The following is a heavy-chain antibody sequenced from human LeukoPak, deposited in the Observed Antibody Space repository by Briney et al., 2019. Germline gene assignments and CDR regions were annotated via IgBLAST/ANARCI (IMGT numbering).Heavy chain of an antibody. J-gene: IGHJ5*02. CDR3: ARGNDYSDINWFDP. Sequence: ASVKVSCKASRYTFTSYYMHWVRQAPGQGLEWMGIINASGGSTSYAQKFQDRVTMTRDTSTGTVYMELSSLRSEDTAVYYCARGNDYSDINWFDPWGQGTLVTVSS. CDR2: INASGGST. V-gene: IGHV1-46*01. CDR1: RYTFTSYY. D-gene: IGHD4-17*01.